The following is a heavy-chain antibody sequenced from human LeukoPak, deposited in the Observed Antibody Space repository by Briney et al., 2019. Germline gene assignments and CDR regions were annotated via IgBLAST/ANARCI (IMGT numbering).Heavy chain of an antibody. V-gene: IGHV4-4*07. D-gene: IGHD2-8*01. J-gene: IGHJ5*02. CDR2: LYTNENT. Sequence: SETLSLTCTVSGDSISNYYWRWIRQPAGKGLEWIGRLYTNENTYYIPSLKSRVTMSVDTSKNQFSLKLSSVTAADTAVYYCARDDCTKGLCTWFDPWGQGTLVTVSS. CDR1: GDSISNYY. CDR3: ARDDCTKGLCTWFDP.